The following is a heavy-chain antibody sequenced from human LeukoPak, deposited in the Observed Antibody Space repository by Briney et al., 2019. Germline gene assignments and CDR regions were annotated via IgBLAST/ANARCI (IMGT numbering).Heavy chain of an antibody. Sequence: ASVKVSCKASGYTFTGYYMHWVRQAPGQGLEWMGWINPNSGGTNYAQKFQGRVTMTRDTSIGTAYMELSRLRSDDTAVYYCARPPGSYDPFDYWGQGTLVTVSS. CDR3: ARPPGSYDPFDY. J-gene: IGHJ4*02. CDR1: GYTFTGYY. V-gene: IGHV1-2*02. D-gene: IGHD1-26*01. CDR2: INPNSGGT.